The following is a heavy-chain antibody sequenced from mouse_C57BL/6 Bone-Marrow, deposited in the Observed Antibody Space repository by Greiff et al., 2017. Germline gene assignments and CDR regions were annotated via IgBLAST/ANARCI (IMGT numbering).Heavy chain of an antibody. CDR3: ASESGSERFAY. J-gene: IGHJ3*01. CDR1: GFTFSSYA. CDR2: ISDGGSYT. D-gene: IGHD6-1*01. V-gene: IGHV5-4*03. Sequence: EVKVVESGGGLVKPGGSLKLSCAASGFTFSSYAMSWVRQTPEKRLEWVATISDGGSYTYYPDNVKGRFTISRDNAKNNLYLQMSHLKSEDTAMYYCASESGSERFAYWGQGTLVTVYA.